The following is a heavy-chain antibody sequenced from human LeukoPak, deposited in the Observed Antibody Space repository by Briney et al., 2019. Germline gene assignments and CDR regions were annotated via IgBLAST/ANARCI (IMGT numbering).Heavy chain of an antibody. V-gene: IGHV3-23*01. Sequence: PGGSLRLSCAASGFTFSTYAMSWVRQAPGKGLEWVSAVSGSGGGTYYADSVKGRFTISRDNSKNTLYLQMNSLRAEDTAVYYCARDRISIFLWGQGTLVTVSS. D-gene: IGHD3-9*01. CDR2: VSGSGGGT. CDR3: ARDRISIFL. J-gene: IGHJ4*02. CDR1: GFTFSTYA.